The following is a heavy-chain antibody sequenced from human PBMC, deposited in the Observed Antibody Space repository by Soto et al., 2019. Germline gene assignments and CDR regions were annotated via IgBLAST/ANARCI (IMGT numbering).Heavy chain of an antibody. CDR1: GFTFSSYS. J-gene: IGHJ3*02. D-gene: IGHD6-13*01. Sequence: GGSLRLSCAASGFTFSSYSMNWVRQAPGKGLEWVSYISSSSSTIYYADSVKGRFTISRDNAKNSLYLQMNSLRAEDTAVYYCARDYPLLGYSSSWYSNAFDIWGQGTMVTVSS. CDR3: ARDYPLLGYSSSWYSNAFDI. V-gene: IGHV3-48*01. CDR2: ISSSSSTI.